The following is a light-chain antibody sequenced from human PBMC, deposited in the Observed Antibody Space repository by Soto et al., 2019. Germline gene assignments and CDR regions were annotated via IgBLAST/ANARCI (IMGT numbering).Light chain of an antibody. CDR3: QQSYSTLWT. Sequence: DLQMTQSPSSLSASVGHRDTITCRASQSISSYLNWYQQKPGKAPKLLIYAASSLQSGVPSRFSGSGSGTDFTLTISSLQPEDFATYYCQQSYSTLWTFGQGTKVDIK. V-gene: IGKV1-39*01. CDR1: QSISSY. J-gene: IGKJ1*01. CDR2: AAS.